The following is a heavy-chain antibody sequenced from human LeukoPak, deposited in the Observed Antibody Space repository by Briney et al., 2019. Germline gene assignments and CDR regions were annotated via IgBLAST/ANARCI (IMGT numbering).Heavy chain of an antibody. CDR2: ISGSGGST. D-gene: IGHD6-19*01. V-gene: IGHV3-23*01. CDR1: GFTFSSYG. CDR3: AKDIRQWLAVGAPIDY. Sequence: PGGSLRLSCAASGFTFSSYGMSWVRQAPGKGLEWVSAISGSGGSTYYADSVTGRFTISRDNSKNTLYLQMNSLRAEDTAVYYCAKDIRQWLAVGAPIDYWGQGTLVTVSS. J-gene: IGHJ4*02.